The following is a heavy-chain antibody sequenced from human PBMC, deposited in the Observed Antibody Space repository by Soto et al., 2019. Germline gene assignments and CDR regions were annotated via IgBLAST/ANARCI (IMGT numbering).Heavy chain of an antibody. J-gene: IGHJ6*02. V-gene: IGHV3-73*02. Sequence: EVQLVESGGGLVQPGGSLKLSCAASGFTFIGSAVHWVRQASGKGLEWVGRIRSKANNYATAYAGSVQGRFTIFRDDLKNTAYLQMNSLKTEDTAVYYCTNPQVYYGMDVWGQGTTVTVSS. CDR3: TNPQVYYGMDV. CDR1: GFTFIGSA. CDR2: IRSKANNYAT.